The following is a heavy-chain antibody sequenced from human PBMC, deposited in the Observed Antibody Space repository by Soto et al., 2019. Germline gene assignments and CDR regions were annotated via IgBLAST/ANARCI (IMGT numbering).Heavy chain of an antibody. CDR1: GGTFSSYV. J-gene: IGHJ5*02. D-gene: IGHD3-22*01. CDR2: IIPIFGTA. CDR3: AREGGYYDSSGYYYLNWFDP. Sequence: QVQLVQSGAEVKKPGSSVKVSCKASGGTFSSYVISWVRQAPGQGLEWMGGIIPIFGTANYAQKFQGRVTITADESTSTAYMELSSLRSEDTAVYYCAREGGYYDSSGYYYLNWFDPWGQGTLVTVSS. V-gene: IGHV1-69*01.